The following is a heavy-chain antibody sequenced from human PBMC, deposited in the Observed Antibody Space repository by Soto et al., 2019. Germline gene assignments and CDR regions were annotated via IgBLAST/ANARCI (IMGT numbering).Heavy chain of an antibody. CDR3: ARDGVNTPSSFDY. J-gene: IGHJ4*02. CDR1: GYTFTGYY. Sequence: ASVNVSCKASGYTFTGYYMHWVRQAPGQGLEWMGWINPNSGGTNYAQKFQGRVTMTRDTSISTAYMELSRLRSDDTAVYYCARDGVNTPSSFDYWGQGTLVTVSS. CDR2: INPNSGGT. V-gene: IGHV1-2*02. D-gene: IGHD2-2*02.